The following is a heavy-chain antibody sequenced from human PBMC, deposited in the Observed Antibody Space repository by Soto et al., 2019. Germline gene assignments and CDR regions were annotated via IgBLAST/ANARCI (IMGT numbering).Heavy chain of an antibody. V-gene: IGHV3-30-3*01. CDR1: GFTFSSYA. Sequence: GGSLRLSCAASGFTFSSYAMHWVRQAPGKGLEWVAVISYDGSNKYYADSVKGRFTISRDNSKNTLYLQMNSLRAEDTAVYYCARVASQQQTFDYWGQGTLVTVSS. D-gene: IGHD6-13*01. CDR3: ARVASQQQTFDY. J-gene: IGHJ4*02. CDR2: ISYDGSNK.